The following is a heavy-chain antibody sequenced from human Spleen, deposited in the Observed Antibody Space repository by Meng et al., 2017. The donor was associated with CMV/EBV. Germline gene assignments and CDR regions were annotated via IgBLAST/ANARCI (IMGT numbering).Heavy chain of an antibody. CDR3: ARDRATVTPRAAFDI. J-gene: IGHJ3*02. CDR2: ISSSGSAR. V-gene: IGHV3-11*04. CDR1: GFIFSDYY. D-gene: IGHD4-17*01. Sequence: GESLKISCEASGFIFSDYYMTWIRQAPGKGLEWVSHISSSGSARYYADSVKGRFTISRDNSKNTLYLQMNSLRAEDTAVYYCARDRATVTPRAAFDIWGQGTMVTVSS.